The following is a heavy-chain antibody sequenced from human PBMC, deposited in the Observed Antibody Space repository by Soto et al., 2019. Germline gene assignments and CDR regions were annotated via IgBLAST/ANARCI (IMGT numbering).Heavy chain of an antibody. CDR2: IYYSGST. Sequence: SETLSLTCTVSGGSISSYYWSWIRQPPGKGLEWIGYIYYSGSTNYNPSLKSRVTISVDTSKNHFSLKLRSVTAADTAVYYCARDLGYGSGSYWFDPWGQGTLVTVSS. CDR3: ARDLGYGSGSYWFDP. V-gene: IGHV4-59*01. J-gene: IGHJ5*02. D-gene: IGHD3-10*01. CDR1: GGSISSYY.